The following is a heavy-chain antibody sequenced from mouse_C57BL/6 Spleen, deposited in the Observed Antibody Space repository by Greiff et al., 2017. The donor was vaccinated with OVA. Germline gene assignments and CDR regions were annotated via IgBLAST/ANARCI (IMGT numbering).Heavy chain of an antibody. CDR3: AKVGLLWLRQGEDY. CDR1: GFSLTSYG. Sequence: VKLMESGPGLVAPSQSLSITCTVSGFSLTSYGVSWVRQPPGKGLEWLGVIWGDGSTNYHSALISRLSISKDNSKSQVFLKLNSLQTDDTATYYCAKVGLLWLRQGEDYWGQGTSVTVSS. J-gene: IGHJ4*01. V-gene: IGHV2-3*01. D-gene: IGHD2-2*01. CDR2: IWGDGST.